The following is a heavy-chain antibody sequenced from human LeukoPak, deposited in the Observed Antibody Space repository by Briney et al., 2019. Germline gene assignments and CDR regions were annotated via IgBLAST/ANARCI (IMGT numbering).Heavy chain of an antibody. CDR3: AKDFEAVAGTFDY. CDR1: GFTFDDYA. CDR2: ISWNSGSI. D-gene: IGHD6-19*01. V-gene: IGHV3-9*01. J-gene: IGHJ4*02. Sequence: PGGSLRLSCAASGFTFDDYAMPWVRQAPGKGLEWVSGISWNSGSIGYADSVKGRFTISRDNAKNSLYLQMNSLRAEDTALYYCAKDFEAVAGTFDYWGQGTLVTVSS.